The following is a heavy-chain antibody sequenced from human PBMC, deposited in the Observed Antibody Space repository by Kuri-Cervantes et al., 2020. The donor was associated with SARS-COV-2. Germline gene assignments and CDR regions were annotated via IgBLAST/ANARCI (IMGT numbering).Heavy chain of an antibody. CDR1: GFTFSSYW. V-gene: IGHV3-7*03. CDR3: ARYSNWNYFDY. CDR2: IKQDGSEK. Sequence: GESLKISCAASGFTFSSYWMSWVRLAPGKGLEWVANIKQDGSEKYYVDSVKGRFTISRDNAKNSLYLQMNSLRADDTAVYYCARYSNWNYFDYWGQGTLVTVSS. J-gene: IGHJ4*02. D-gene: IGHD1-20*01.